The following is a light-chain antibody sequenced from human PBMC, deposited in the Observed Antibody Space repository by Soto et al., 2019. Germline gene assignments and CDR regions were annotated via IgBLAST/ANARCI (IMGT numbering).Light chain of an antibody. J-gene: IGKJ1*01. CDR1: QSISSW. V-gene: IGKV1-5*01. CDR3: QQYNSYSSP. CDR2: DAS. Sequence: DIQMTQSPSTLSASVGDRVTITCRASQSISSWLAWYQQKPGKAPKLLIYDASSLDSGVPSRFSGSGSGTEFTLTISSPQPDDFATYYCQQYNSYSSPFGQGTKVEIK.